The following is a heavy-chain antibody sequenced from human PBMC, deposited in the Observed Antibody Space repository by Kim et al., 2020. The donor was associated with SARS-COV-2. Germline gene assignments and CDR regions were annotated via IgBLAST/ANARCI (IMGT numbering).Heavy chain of an antibody. CDR3: ARESQYYDFWSGYMSGAFDI. V-gene: IGHV3-74*01. Sequence: RFTISRDNAKNTLYLQMNSLRAEDTAVYYCARESQYYDFWSGYMSGAFDIWGQGTMVTVSS. D-gene: IGHD3-3*01. J-gene: IGHJ3*02.